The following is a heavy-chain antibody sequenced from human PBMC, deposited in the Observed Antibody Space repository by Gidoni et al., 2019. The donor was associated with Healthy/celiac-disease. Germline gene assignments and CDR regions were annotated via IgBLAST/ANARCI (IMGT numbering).Heavy chain of an antibody. CDR2: INHSGST. D-gene: IGHD2-8*02. J-gene: IGHJ4*02. Sequence: QVQLQQWGAVLLKPSETLSLTCAVYGGSFSGYYWSWIRQPPGKGLEWIGEINHSGSTNYNPSLKSRVTISVDTSKNQFSLKLSSVTAADTAVYYCARGILYWWCMDYWGQGTLVTVSS. CDR1: GGSFSGYY. CDR3: ARGILYWWCMDY. V-gene: IGHV4-34*01.